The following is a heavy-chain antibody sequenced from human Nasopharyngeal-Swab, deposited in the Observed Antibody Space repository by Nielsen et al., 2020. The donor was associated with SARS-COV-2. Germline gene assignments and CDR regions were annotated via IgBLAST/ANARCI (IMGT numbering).Heavy chain of an antibody. V-gene: IGHV3-23*01. CDR2: ICGSGGCP. CDR1: GFTFHNYA. CDR3: AKDMAAGYFFDF. J-gene: IGHJ4*02. D-gene: IGHD6-13*01. Sequence: GESLKISCSVSGFTFHNYAMSWVRQAPGKGLEWVSGICGSGGCPYYADSVKGRFTVSRDNSRNTLYLQMSSLRVEDTAIYYCAKDMAAGYFFDFWGQGTLVTVSS.